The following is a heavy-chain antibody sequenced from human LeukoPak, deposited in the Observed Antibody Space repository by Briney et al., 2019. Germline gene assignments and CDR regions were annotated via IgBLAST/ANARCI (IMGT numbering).Heavy chain of an antibody. CDR3: ARGSPSGSYYDGYYFDY. J-gene: IGHJ4*02. CDR1: GFTFSSYD. Sequence: GGSLRLSCAASGFTFSSYDMHWVRQATGKGLEWVSATGTAGDTYYPGSVKGRFTISRENAKNSLYLQMNSLRAGDTAVYYCARGSPSGSYYDGYYFDYWGQGTLVTVSS. V-gene: IGHV3-13*01. D-gene: IGHD1-26*01. CDR2: TGTAGDT.